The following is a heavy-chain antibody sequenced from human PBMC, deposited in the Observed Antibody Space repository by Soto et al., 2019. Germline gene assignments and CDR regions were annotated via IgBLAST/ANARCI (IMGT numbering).Heavy chain of an antibody. J-gene: IGHJ6*02. V-gene: IGHV2-26*01. CDR2: IFSDNER. CDR1: GFSLTTGKMG. CDR3: ARMKVDSYQFCYAMDV. D-gene: IGHD3-9*01. Sequence: SGPTLVNPTETLTLTCTVSGFSLTTGKMGVSWIRQPPGKALEWLAHIFSDNERSYSTSLQGRLTISKDTSGSQVVLSMTNVDPVDTATYYCARMKVDSYQFCYAMDVWGQGTTVTVSS.